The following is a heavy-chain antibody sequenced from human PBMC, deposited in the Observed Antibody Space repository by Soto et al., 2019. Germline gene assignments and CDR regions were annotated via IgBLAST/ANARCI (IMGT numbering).Heavy chain of an antibody. CDR1: GASMNSYH. D-gene: IGHD6-13*01. J-gene: IGHJ5*02. V-gene: IGHV4-4*07. CDR2: IHSSGST. CDR3: ARDQGVAAAGITWFDP. Sequence: ETLSLTCTVSGASMNSYHWSWIRQPAGKGLEWIGHIHSSGSTNYNPSLKSRVAMSVDTSKNQFSLRLMSLTAADTAVYYCARDQGVAAAGITWFDPWGQGSLVTVSS.